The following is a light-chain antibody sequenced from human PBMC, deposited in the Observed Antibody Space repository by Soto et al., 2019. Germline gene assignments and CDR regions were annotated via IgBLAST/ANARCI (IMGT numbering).Light chain of an antibody. V-gene: IGLV1-40*01. CDR2: GNS. J-gene: IGLJ1*01. CDR3: QSYDSGLSGSV. Sequence: QSVLTQPPSVSGAPGQRVTISCTGSSSNIGAGYDVHWYQQLPGTAPKLLIYGNSNRPSGVPDRFSGSTSGTSASLAITGLQAEDEAAYYCQSYDSGLSGSVFGTGTKLTVL. CDR1: SSNIGAGYD.